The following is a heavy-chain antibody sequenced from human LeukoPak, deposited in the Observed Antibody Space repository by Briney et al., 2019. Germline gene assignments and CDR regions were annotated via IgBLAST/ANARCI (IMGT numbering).Heavy chain of an antibody. Sequence: PSETLSLTCTVSGGSISIGSYYWGWVRQSPGEGLEWIGSITYSGSTYYNPSLNSRVTISIDTSKNQFSLRLSSVTAADTAVYYCARQMNTVTADYWGQGTLVTVSS. J-gene: IGHJ4*02. D-gene: IGHD4-17*01. CDR3: ARQMNTVTADY. V-gene: IGHV4-39*01. CDR2: ITYSGST. CDR1: GGSISIGSYY.